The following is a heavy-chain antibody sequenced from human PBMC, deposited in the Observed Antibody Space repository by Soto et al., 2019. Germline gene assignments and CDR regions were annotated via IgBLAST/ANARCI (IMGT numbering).Heavy chain of an antibody. CDR2: ISAYNGNT. J-gene: IGHJ4*02. CDR3: ARSGIAVAGTYYFDY. V-gene: IGHV1-18*01. CDR1: GYTFTSYG. D-gene: IGHD6-19*01. Sequence: ASVKVSCKASGYTFTSYGISWVRQAPGQGLEWMGWISAYNGNTNYAQNLQGRVTMTTDTSTSTAYMELRSLRSDDTAVYYCARSGIAVAGTYYFDYWGQGTLVTVSS.